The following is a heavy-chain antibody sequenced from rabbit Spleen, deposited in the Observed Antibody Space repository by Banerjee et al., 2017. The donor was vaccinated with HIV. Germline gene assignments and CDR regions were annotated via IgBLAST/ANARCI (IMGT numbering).Heavy chain of an antibody. CDR2: INAGSSGST. Sequence: QSLEESGGDLVKPGASLTLTCTASGFSFSSSDYMCWVRQAPGKGLEWIGCINAGSSGSTYYARWAKGRFTISKTSSTSVTLQVTRLTAADTATYFCARDTSSSFSSYGMDLWGPGTLVTVS. V-gene: IGHV1S40*01. CDR3: ARDTSSSFSSYGMDL. D-gene: IGHD1-1*01. CDR1: GFSFSSSDY. J-gene: IGHJ6*01.